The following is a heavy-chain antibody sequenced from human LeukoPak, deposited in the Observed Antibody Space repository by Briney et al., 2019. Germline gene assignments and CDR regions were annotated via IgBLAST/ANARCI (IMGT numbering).Heavy chain of an antibody. V-gene: IGHV1-2*02. CDR3: ARDHTYYYDSSGYYYVLYFDY. CDR2: INPNSGGT. J-gene: IGHJ4*02. D-gene: IGHD3-22*01. Sequence: ASVKVSCKASGYTFTGYYMHWVRQAPGQGLEWMGWINPNSGGTNYAQKFQGRVTMTRDTSISTAYMELSRLRSDDTAVYYCARDHTYYYDSSGYYYVLYFDYWGQGTLVTVSS. CDR1: GYTFTGYY.